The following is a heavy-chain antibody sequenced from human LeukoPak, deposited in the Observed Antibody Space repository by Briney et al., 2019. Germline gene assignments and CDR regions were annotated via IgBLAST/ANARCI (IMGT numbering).Heavy chain of an antibody. Sequence: ASVKVSCKASGGTFSSYAISWVRQAPGQGLEWMGGIIPIFGTANYAQKFQGRVTITADESTSTAYMELSSLRSEDMAVYYCARDYDSSGYYAYWGQGTLVTVSS. CDR3: ARDYDSSGYYAY. CDR2: IIPIFGTA. D-gene: IGHD3-22*01. V-gene: IGHV1-69*13. J-gene: IGHJ4*02. CDR1: GGTFSSYA.